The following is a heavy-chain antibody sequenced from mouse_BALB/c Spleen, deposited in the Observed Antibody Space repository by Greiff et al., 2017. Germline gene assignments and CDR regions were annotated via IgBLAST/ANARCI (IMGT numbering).Heavy chain of an antibody. D-gene: IGHD1-3*01. J-gene: IGHJ4*01. CDR3: VRYIKGGDCPYAMDY. CDR1: GFTFTDYY. Sequence: EVQGVESGGGLVQPGGSLRLSCATSGFTFTDYYMSWVRQPPGKALEWLGFIRNEANGYTTDYSTSVKGRFTISRDNSQSILYLQMNTLRDEDSATDYCVRYIKGGDCPYAMDYWGQGTSVTVSS. V-gene: IGHV7-3*02. CDR2: IRNEANGYTT.